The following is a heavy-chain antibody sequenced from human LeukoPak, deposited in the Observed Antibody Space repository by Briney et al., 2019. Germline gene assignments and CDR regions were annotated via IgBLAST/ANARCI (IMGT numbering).Heavy chain of an antibody. Sequence: PGRSLRLSCAASGFTFSSYSMNWVRQAPGKGLEWVSSISSSSSYIYYADSVKGRFTISRDNAKNSLYLQMNSLRAEDTAVYYCARDLEVPAATYWTLKNYYYYGMDVWGQGTTVTVSS. V-gene: IGHV3-21*01. CDR3: ARDLEVPAATYWTLKNYYYYGMDV. D-gene: IGHD2-2*01. CDR1: GFTFSSYS. CDR2: ISSSSSYI. J-gene: IGHJ6*02.